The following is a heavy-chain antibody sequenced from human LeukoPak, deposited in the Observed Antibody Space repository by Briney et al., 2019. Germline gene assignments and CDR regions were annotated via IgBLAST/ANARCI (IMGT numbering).Heavy chain of an antibody. Sequence: SETLSLTCAVYGGSFSGYYWGWIRQPPGKGLEWIGSIYHSGSTYYNPSLKSRVTISVDTSKNQFSLKLSSVTAADTAVYYCARSMGGAFRETRQPGRNVPFDYWGQGTLVTVSS. CDR3: ARSMGGAFRETRQPGRNVPFDY. J-gene: IGHJ4*02. CDR2: IYHSGST. V-gene: IGHV4-38-2*01. CDR1: GGSFSGYY. D-gene: IGHD3-16*01.